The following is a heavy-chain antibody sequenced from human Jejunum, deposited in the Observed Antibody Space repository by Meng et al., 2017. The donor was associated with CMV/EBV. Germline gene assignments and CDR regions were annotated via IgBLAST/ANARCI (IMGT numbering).Heavy chain of an antibody. V-gene: IGHV3-9*01. CDR3: AKVDSSSYYYYYGMDV. D-gene: IGHD6-6*01. J-gene: IGHJ6*02. CDR1: CTFDDYA. CDR2: ISSNSGSI. Sequence: CTFDDYAMHWVRQAPGKGLEWVSGISSNSGSIGYADSVKGRFTISRDNAKNSLYLQMNSLRAEDTALYYCAKVDSSSYYYYYGMDVWGQGTTVTVSS.